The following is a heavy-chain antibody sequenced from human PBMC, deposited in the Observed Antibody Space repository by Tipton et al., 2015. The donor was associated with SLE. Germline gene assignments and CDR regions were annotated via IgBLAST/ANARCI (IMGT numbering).Heavy chain of an antibody. V-gene: IGHV4-59*01. CDR2: IYYSGST. J-gene: IGHJ4*02. CDR3: ARAGNSGWFWG. CDR1: GGSISSYY. Sequence: TLSLTCTVSGGSISSYYWSWIRQPPGKGLEWIGYIYYSGSTNYNSSLKSRVTISVDTSKNQFSLKLSSVTAADTAVYYCARAGNSGWFWGWGQGTLVTVSS. D-gene: IGHD6-19*01.